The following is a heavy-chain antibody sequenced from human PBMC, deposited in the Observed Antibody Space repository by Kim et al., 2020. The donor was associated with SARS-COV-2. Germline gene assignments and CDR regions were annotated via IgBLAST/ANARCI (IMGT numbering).Heavy chain of an antibody. D-gene: IGHD3-10*01. Sequence: SVKVSCKASGGTFSSYAISWVRQAPGQGLEWMGGIIPIFGTANYAQKFQGRVTITADESTSTAYMELSSLRSEDTAVYYCARSHWIRGITYYYYGMDVWGQGTTVTVSS. CDR1: GGTFSSYA. CDR2: IIPIFGTA. J-gene: IGHJ6*02. CDR3: ARSHWIRGITYYYYGMDV. V-gene: IGHV1-69*13.